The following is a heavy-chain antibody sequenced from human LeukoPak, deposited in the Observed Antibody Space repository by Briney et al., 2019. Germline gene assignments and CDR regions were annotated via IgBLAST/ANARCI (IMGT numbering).Heavy chain of an antibody. CDR1: GYTFTSYG. CDR2: ISTYNGNT. V-gene: IGHV1-18*01. CDR3: ARGSTQGVAVT. J-gene: IGHJ4*02. Sequence: ASVKVSCKASGYTFTSYGINWVRQAPGQGLEWMGWISTYNGNTNYAQKLQGRVTMTTGTSTSTAYMELRSLRSDDTAVYYCARGSTQGVAVTWGQGTLVTVSS. D-gene: IGHD6-19*01.